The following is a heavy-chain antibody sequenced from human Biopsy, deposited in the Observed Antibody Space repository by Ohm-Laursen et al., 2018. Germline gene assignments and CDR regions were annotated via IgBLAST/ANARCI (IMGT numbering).Heavy chain of an antibody. V-gene: IGHV1-24*01. Sequence: SVKVSCKVSGYTLTELSMHWVRQAPGKGLEWMGGFAPENGKTVYAQNFQARVSMTEDTSTDTVYMELRSLRSEDTAVYYCAADINVWNVNYWGQGTQVTVSS. CDR2: FAPENGKT. D-gene: IGHD1-1*01. J-gene: IGHJ4*02. CDR3: AADINVWNVNY. CDR1: GYTLTELS.